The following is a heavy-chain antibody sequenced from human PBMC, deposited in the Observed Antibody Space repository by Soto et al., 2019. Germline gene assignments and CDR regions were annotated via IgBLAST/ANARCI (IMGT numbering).Heavy chain of an antibody. V-gene: IGHV4-31*03. CDR1: GGSISSGGYY. Sequence: SETLSLTCTVYGGSISSGGYYWSWIRKHPGKGLEWIGYIYYSGSTYYNPSLKSRVTISVGTSKNQFSLKLSSVTAEDTAVYYCAKGGYGSGSYYNYYYYYMDVWGKGTTVTVSS. J-gene: IGHJ6*03. CDR3: AKGGYGSGSYYNYYYYYMDV. D-gene: IGHD3-10*01. CDR2: IYYSGST.